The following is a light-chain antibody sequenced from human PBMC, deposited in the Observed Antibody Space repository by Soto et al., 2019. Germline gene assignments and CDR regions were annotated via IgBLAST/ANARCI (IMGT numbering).Light chain of an antibody. CDR1: QGISTY. J-gene: IGKJ3*01. CDR2: AAS. CDR3: QKYSSAPFT. V-gene: IGKV1-27*01. Sequence: DIQMTQSPSSLSASVGDRVTITCRASQGISTYLAWYQQKPGKVPKLLIYAASTLQSGVPSRFSGSGSGTYFTLTISRLQPEDVATYYCQKYSSAPFTFGPGTKVDIK.